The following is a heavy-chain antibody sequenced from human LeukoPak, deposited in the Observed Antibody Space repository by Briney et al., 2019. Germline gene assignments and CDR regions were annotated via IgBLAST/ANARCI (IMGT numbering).Heavy chain of an antibody. CDR2: ISAYNGNT. V-gene: IGHV1-18*01. D-gene: IGHD3-10*01. J-gene: IGHJ6*04. CDR3: ATGLWFGKYLDV. Sequence: ASVKVSCKASAYTFTSYGISWVRQAPGQGLEWMGWISAYNGNTNYAQKFQGRVTMTEDTSTDTAYMELSSLRSEDTAVYYCATGLWFGKYLDVWGKGTTVTISS. CDR1: AYTFTSYG.